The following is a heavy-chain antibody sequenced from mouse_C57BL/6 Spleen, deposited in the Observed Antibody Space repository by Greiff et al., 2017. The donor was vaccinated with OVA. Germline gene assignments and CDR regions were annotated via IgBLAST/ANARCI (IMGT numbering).Heavy chain of an antibody. V-gene: IGHV1-64*01. Sequence: VQLQQPGAELVKPGASVKLSCKASGYTFTSYWMHWVKQRPGQGLEWIGMIHPNSGSTNYNEKFKSKATLTVDKSSSTAYMQLSSLTSEDSAVYYCARELRQFYAMDYWGQGTSVTVSS. CDR1: GYTFTSYW. CDR3: ARELRQFYAMDY. CDR2: IHPNSGST. J-gene: IGHJ4*01. D-gene: IGHD1-1*01.